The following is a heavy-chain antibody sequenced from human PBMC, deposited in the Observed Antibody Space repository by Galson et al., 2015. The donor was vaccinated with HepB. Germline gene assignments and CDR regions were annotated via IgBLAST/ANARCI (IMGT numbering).Heavy chain of an antibody. J-gene: IGHJ3*02. CDR1: GGTFSSYA. D-gene: IGHD6-25*01. CDR3: ARDLSGSADAFDI. Sequence: SVKVSCKASGGTFSSYAISWVRQAPGQGLEWMGRIIPILGIANYAQKFQGRVTITADKSTSTAYMELSSLRSEDTAVYYCARDLSGSADAFDIWGQGTMVTVSS. CDR2: IIPILGIA. V-gene: IGHV1-69*04.